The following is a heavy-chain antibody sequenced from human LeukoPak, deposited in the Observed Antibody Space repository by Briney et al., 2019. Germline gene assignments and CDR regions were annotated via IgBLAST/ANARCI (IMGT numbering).Heavy chain of an antibody. CDR2: VSGSGTTT. Sequence: GGSLRLSCAASGFTFGNYAMSWVRQAPGKGLEWVSGVSGSGTTTYYADSVKGRFSISRDNSKNTLFLQMNSLRAEDTAVYYCASPAVYSSSWYYFDYWGQGTLVTVSS. CDR3: ASPAVYSSSWYYFDY. J-gene: IGHJ4*02. CDR1: GFTFGNYA. D-gene: IGHD6-13*01. V-gene: IGHV3-23*01.